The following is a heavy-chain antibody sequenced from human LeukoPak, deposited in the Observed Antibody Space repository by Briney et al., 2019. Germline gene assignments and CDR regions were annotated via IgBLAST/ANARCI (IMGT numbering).Heavy chain of an antibody. Sequence: PGRSLRLSCAASGFTFSTYGMHWVRQAPGKGLEWLAVIWYDGSKKYYADSVKGRFTISRDNSKNTLYLQMNSLRAEDTAVYYCARDDDRDGYKIDYWGQGTLVTVSS. CDR3: ARDDDRDGYKIDY. V-gene: IGHV3-33*01. CDR2: IWYDGSKK. CDR1: GFTFSTYG. J-gene: IGHJ4*02. D-gene: IGHD5-24*01.